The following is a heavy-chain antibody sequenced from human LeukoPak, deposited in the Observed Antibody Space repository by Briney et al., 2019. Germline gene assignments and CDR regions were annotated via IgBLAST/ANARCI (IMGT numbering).Heavy chain of an antibody. Sequence: ASVKVSCEASGYTFTSYGISWVRQAPGQGLEWMGWISAYNGNTNYAQKLQGRVTMTTDTSTSTAYMELRSLRSDDTAVYYCAIAPNYYGSSGYKIDYWGQGTLVTVSS. D-gene: IGHD3-22*01. CDR2: ISAYNGNT. V-gene: IGHV1-18*01. CDR1: GYTFTSYG. CDR3: AIAPNYYGSSGYKIDY. J-gene: IGHJ4*02.